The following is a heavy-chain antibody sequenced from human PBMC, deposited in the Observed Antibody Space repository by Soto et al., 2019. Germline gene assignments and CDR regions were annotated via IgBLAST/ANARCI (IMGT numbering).Heavy chain of an antibody. J-gene: IGHJ3*02. CDR2: ISAYNGNT. CDR3: ARARLVDDAFDI. V-gene: IGHV1-18*01. Sequence: ASVKVSCKASGYTFTSYGISWVRQAPGQGLEWMGWISAYNGNTNYAQKNQGRVTMTTDTSTSTAYMELRSLRSDDTAVYYCARARLVDDAFDIWGQGTMVTVSS. CDR1: GYTFTSYG. D-gene: IGHD6-19*01.